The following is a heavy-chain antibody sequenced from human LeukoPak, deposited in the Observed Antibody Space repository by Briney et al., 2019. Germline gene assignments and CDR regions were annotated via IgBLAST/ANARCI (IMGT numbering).Heavy chain of an antibody. Sequence: SETLSLTCAVYGGSFSGHYWSWIRQPPGKGLEWIGEINHSGSTNYNPSLKSRVTISVDTSKNQFSLRLNSVTAADTAVYYCARARIPGRWDPIRYFDWEYYYYMDVWGKGTTVTISS. CDR2: INHSGST. J-gene: IGHJ6*03. D-gene: IGHD3-9*01. V-gene: IGHV4-34*01. CDR3: ARARIPGRWDPIRYFDWEYYYYMDV. CDR1: GGSFSGHY.